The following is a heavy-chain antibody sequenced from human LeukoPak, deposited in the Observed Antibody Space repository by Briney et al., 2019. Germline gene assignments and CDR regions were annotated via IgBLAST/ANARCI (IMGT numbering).Heavy chain of an antibody. Sequence: GGSLRLSCAASGFTFSSYAMSWVRQAPGKGLEWVSAISGSGGSTYYADSVKGRFTISRDNSKNTLYLQMNSLRAEDTAVYYCAKDPRWIQLWLRGDAFDIWGQGTMVTVSS. V-gene: IGHV3-23*01. D-gene: IGHD5-18*01. CDR3: AKDPRWIQLWLRGDAFDI. CDR2: ISGSGGST. CDR1: GFTFSSYA. J-gene: IGHJ3*02.